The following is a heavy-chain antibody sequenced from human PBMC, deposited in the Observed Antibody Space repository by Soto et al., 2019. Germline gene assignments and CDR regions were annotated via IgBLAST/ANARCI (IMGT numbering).Heavy chain of an antibody. CDR1: GYTCTSYG. CDR3: ASSTSHAFDI. Sequence: ASGKVSCKASGYTCTSYGIGWVRQAPGQGLEWMGWISAYNGNTNYAQKLQGRVTMTTDTSTSTAYMELRSLRSDDTAVYYCASSTSHAFDIWGQGTMVTVSS. D-gene: IGHD3-16*01. J-gene: IGHJ3*02. CDR2: ISAYNGNT. V-gene: IGHV1-18*04.